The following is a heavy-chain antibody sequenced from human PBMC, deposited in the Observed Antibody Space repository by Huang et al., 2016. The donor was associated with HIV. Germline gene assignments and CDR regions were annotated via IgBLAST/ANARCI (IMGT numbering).Heavy chain of an antibody. D-gene: IGHD6-19*01. CDR2: ISKNGEP. CDR1: GFRFNDYN. J-gene: IGHJ4*02. Sequence: EVQLVESGGGLVKVGGSLRLSCVASGFRFNDYNINWVRQAPGKGLEWVSSISKNGEPHYGDSVRGRFTISRDNANKSVYLQMNSLRAEDTAVYYCARRAAVIGMDYWGQGALVTVSS. CDR3: ARRAAVIGMDY. V-gene: IGHV3-21*01.